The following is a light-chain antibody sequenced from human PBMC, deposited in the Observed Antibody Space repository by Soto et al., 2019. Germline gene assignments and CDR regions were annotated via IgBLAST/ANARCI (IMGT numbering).Light chain of an antibody. CDR3: QQYYRPWT. V-gene: IGKV4-1*01. J-gene: IGKJ1*01. Sequence: DIVMIQTRDSLAVSLGERATINCKSSQSVLYSSNNKNYLAWYQQKPGQPPKLLIYWASTRESGVPDRFSGSGSGTDFTLTISSLQAEDVAVYYCQQYYRPWTFGQGTKVEIK. CDR1: QSVLYSSNNKNY. CDR2: WAS.